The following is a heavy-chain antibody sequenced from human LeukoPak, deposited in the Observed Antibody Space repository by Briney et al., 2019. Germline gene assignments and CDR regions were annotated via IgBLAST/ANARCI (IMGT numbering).Heavy chain of an antibody. V-gene: IGHV1-69*04. CDR2: IIPILGIA. J-gene: IGHJ4*02. Sequence: SVKVSCKASGGTFSSYAISWVRQAPGQGLEWMGRIIPILGIANYARKFQGRVTITADKSTSTAYMELSSLRSEDTAVYYCAGYYYDSSGYETFDYWGQGTLVTVSS. CDR3: AGYYYDSSGYETFDY. CDR1: GGTFSSYA. D-gene: IGHD3-22*01.